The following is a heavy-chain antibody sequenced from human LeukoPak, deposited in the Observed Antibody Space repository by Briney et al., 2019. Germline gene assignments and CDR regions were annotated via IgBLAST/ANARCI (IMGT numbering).Heavy chain of an antibody. CDR1: GYSISSGYY. D-gene: IGHD6-19*01. Sequence: PSETLSLTCSVSGYSISSGYYWGWIRQPPGKGLEWVANVYRDGNTYYSPSLESRVTISVDTSKNLFSLKLSSLSAADTAVYYCARFGSGWWYNDYWGQGTLVTVSS. V-gene: IGHV4-38-2*01. CDR3: ARFGSGWWYNDY. J-gene: IGHJ4*02. CDR2: VYRDGNT.